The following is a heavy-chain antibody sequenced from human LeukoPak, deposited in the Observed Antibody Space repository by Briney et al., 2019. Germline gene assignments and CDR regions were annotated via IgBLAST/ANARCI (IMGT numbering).Heavy chain of an antibody. CDR1: GYTFTGYY. Sequence: EASVKVSCKASGYTFTGYYMHWVRQAPGQGLEWMGWINPNSGGTNYAQKFQGRVTMTRDTSISTAYMELSRLTSDDTAVYYCAREPYGSGSFRTDYYYMDVWGKGTTVTVSS. J-gene: IGHJ6*03. CDR3: AREPYGSGSFRTDYYYMDV. V-gene: IGHV1-2*02. D-gene: IGHD3-10*01. CDR2: INPNSGGT.